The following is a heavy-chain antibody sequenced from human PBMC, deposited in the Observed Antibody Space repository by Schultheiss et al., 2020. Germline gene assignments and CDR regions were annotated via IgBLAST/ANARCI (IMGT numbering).Heavy chain of an antibody. D-gene: IGHD3-3*01. CDR3: AKLAGNVVDTIFGVVIHYYYYYYMDV. CDR1: GFTFSSYW. Sequence: GGSLRLSCAASGFTFSSYWMHWVRQAPGKGLVWVSRINSDGSSTSYADSVKGRFTISRDNSKNTLYLQMNSLRAEDTAVYYCAKLAGNVVDTIFGVVIHYYYYYYMDVWGKGTTVTVSS. V-gene: IGHV3-74*01. J-gene: IGHJ6*03. CDR2: INSDGSST.